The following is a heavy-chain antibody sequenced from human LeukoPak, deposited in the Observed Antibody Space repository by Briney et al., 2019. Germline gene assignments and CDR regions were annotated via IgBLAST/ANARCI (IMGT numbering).Heavy chain of an antibody. CDR3: AKDPRGRYVAAVGFDP. V-gene: IGHV3-23*01. CDR1: GFTFSSYA. Sequence: PGGSLRLSCAASGFTFSSYAMSWVRQAPGKGLEWVSAISGSGGNTYYADSVKGRFTISRDNSKNTLYLQMNSLRAEHTAVYYYAKDPRGRYVAAVGFDPWGQGTLVTVSS. CDR2: ISGSGGNT. J-gene: IGHJ5*02. D-gene: IGHD6-13*01.